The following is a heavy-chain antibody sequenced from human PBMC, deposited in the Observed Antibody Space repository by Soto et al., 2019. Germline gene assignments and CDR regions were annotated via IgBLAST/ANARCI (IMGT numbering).Heavy chain of an antibody. V-gene: IGHV3-11*01. D-gene: IGHD3-22*01. Sequence: GGSLRLSCAASGFAFSDYYMSWIRRAPGKGLEWVSYISSSGDIIYYADSVKGRFTTSRDNAKNSLYLQMNSLRAEDTAVYYCARDLGYYDSSGYFDYWGQGTLVTVSS. J-gene: IGHJ4*02. CDR2: ISSSGDII. CDR3: ARDLGYYDSSGYFDY. CDR1: GFAFSDYY.